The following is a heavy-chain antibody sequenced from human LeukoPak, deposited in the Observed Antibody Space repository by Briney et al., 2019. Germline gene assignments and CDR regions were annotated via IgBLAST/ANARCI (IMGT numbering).Heavy chain of an antibody. CDR1: GFTFSSYW. D-gene: IGHD1-26*01. V-gene: IGHV3-74*01. J-gene: IGHJ4*02. Sequence: PGGSLRLSCAASGFTFSSYWMHWVRQAPGKGLVWVSRINTDGSSTSYADSVKGRFTISRDSAKNTLYLQMNSLRAEDTAVYYCARDSGSYSLDFDYWGQGTLVTVSS. CDR3: ARDSGSYSLDFDY. CDR2: INTDGSST.